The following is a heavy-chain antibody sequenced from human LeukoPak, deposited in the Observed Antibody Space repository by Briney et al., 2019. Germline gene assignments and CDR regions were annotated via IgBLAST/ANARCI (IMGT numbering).Heavy chain of an antibody. J-gene: IGHJ4*02. CDR3: TTEMRGAGTITMVRGVIKYEFDY. V-gene: IGHV3-15*01. CDR2: IKSKTDGGTT. D-gene: IGHD3-10*01. Sequence: PGGSLRLSCAASGFTFSNAWMSWVRQAPGKGLEWVGRIKSKTDGGTTDYAAPVKGRFTISRDDSKNTLYLQMNSLKTEDTAVYYCTTEMRGAGTITMVRGVIKYEFDYWGQGTLVTVSS. CDR1: GFTFSNAW.